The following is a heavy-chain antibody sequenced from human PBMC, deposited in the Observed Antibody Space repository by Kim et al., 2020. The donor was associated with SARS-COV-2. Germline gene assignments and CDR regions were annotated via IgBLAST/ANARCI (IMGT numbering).Heavy chain of an antibody. D-gene: IGHD3-10*01. V-gene: IGHV3-11*01. CDR3: ARGTQNWFDP. Sequence: GGSLRLSCAASAFSFSDSVMTWIRQAPGKGLECVSYISDGGTTIYYADSVRGRFTISRDNTKNSLYLQMNGLRAEDTAVYYCARGTQNWFDPWGQGTLVT. CDR1: AFSFSDSV. J-gene: IGHJ5*02. CDR2: ISDGGTTI.